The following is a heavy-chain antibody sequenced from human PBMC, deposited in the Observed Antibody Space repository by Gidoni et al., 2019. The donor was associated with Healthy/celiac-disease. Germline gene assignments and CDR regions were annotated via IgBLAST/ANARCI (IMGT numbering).Heavy chain of an antibody. V-gene: IGHV4-39*01. CDR2: IYYSGST. CDR1: GGSISSSSYY. D-gene: IGHD2-15*01. Sequence: QLQLQESGPGLVKPSETLSLTCTVSGGSISSSSYYWGWIRQPPGKGLEWIGSIYYSGSTYYNPPLKSRVTISVDTSKNQFSLKLSSVTAADTAVYYCARQGRGSGGSQPLYWGQGTLVTVSS. J-gene: IGHJ4*02. CDR3: ARQGRGSGGSQPLY.